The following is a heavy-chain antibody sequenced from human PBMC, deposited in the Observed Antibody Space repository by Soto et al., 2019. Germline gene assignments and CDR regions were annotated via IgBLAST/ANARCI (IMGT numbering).Heavy chain of an antibody. J-gene: IGHJ4*02. CDR2: ISDDGSNT. V-gene: IGHV3-30-3*01. D-gene: IGHD3-3*01. CDR1: GFTFSRHT. Sequence: QVQLVESGGGVVQPGRSLRLSCAASGFTFSRHTMHWVRQAPGKGLEWVAAISDDGSNTYYADSVKGRFTISRDNSKNTRYLQMNRLSREDTAVHHCAREVCYDSWSGFHTRPYYFDDWGQGTLVTVSS. CDR3: AREVCYDSWSGFHTRPYYFDD.